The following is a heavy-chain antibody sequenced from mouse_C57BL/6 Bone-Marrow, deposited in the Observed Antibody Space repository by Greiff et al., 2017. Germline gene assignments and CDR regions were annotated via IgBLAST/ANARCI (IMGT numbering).Heavy chain of an antibody. CDR2: IYPRSGNT. CDR1: GYTFTSYG. J-gene: IGHJ4*01. V-gene: IGHV1-81*01. Sequence: VQLQQPGAELARPGASVKLSCKASGYTFTSYGLSWVKQRTGQGLEWIGEIYPRSGNTYYNEKFKGKATLTADKSSSTAYMELRSLTSEDSAVYFCAREGYYGNYAMDYWGQGTSVTVSS. CDR3: AREGYYGNYAMDY. D-gene: IGHD1-1*01.